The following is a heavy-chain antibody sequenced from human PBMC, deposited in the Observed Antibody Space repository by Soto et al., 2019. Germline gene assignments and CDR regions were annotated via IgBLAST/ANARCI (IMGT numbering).Heavy chain of an antibody. D-gene: IGHD2-15*01. V-gene: IGHV4-31*03. CDR3: ARVGISSEGYGDYCYGMAF. J-gene: IGHJ6*01. CDR1: GGSISSGGYY. Sequence: SETLSLTCTVSGGSISSGGYYWSWIRQHPGKGLEWIGYIYYSGSTYYNPSLKSRVTISVDTSKNQFSLKLSSVTAADTAVYYCARVGISSEGYGDYCYGMAFWGRGTTDPVSS. CDR2: IYYSGST.